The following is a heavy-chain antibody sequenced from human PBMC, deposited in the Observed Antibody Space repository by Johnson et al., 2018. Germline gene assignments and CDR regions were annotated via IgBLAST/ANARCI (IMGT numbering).Heavy chain of an antibody. CDR2: ISYDGSNK. CDR1: GFTFSSYA. V-gene: IGHV3-30-3*01. CDR3: ARDRQFYSSSWPYDAFDI. D-gene: IGHD6-13*01. Sequence: QVQLVESGGGVVQPGRSLRLSCAASGFTFSSYAMHWVRQAPGKGLEWVAVISYDGSNKYYADSVKGRLTISRDNSQNTLYLQMNNLRAEDTAGYYCARDRQFYSSSWPYDAFDIWGQGIMVTVSS. J-gene: IGHJ3*02.